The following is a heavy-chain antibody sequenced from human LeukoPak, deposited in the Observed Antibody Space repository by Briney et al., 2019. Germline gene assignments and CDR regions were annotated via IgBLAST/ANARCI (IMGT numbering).Heavy chain of an antibody. CDR3: ARGVGASPAHYDY. CDR1: GFSFSIYW. V-gene: IGHV3-7*01. Sequence: GSLRLSCATSGFSFSIYWMDWVRQAPGKGLEWVANIRPDGNFQDYVDSVKGRFSISRDNAKNTLYLQVNSLRAEDTGVYYCARGVGASPAHYDYWGQATRVTVSS. CDR2: IRPDGNFQ. D-gene: IGHD2-15*01. J-gene: IGHJ4*02.